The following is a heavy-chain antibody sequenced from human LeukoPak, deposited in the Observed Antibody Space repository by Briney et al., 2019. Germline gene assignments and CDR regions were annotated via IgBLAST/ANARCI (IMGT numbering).Heavy chain of an antibody. CDR3: AREMTAVTKGDY. CDR1: GFTFTGYS. CDR2: IYGGGGGST. J-gene: IGHJ4*02. D-gene: IGHD4-17*01. Sequence: GGSLRLSCVASGFTFTGYSINWVRQAPGKGLEWVSVIYGGGGGSTYYADSVKGRFTISRDTSSNTLYLQMNSLRADDTAVYYCAREMTAVTKGDYWGQGTLVTVSS. V-gene: IGHV3-53*01.